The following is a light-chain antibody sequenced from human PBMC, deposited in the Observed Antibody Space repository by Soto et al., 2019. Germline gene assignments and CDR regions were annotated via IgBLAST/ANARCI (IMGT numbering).Light chain of an antibody. CDR1: SSDVGGYNY. J-gene: IGLJ1*01. Sequence: QSALTQPASVSGSPGQSITISCTGTSSDVGGYNYVSWYQQHPGKAPKLIIYEVYSRPSGVPNRLSGSKSGNTASLTISRLQAEDEADYYCSSYTRSSTYVFGTGTKLTGL. V-gene: IGLV2-14*01. CDR2: EVY. CDR3: SSYTRSSTYV.